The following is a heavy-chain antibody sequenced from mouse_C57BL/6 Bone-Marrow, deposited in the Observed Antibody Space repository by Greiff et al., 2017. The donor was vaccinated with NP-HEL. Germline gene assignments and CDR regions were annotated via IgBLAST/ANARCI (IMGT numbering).Heavy chain of an antibody. CDR2: IRLKSDNYAT. CDR1: GFTFSNYW. J-gene: IGHJ3*01. D-gene: IGHD3-2*02. CDR3: TRQLRLLFAD. Sequence: EVKLVESGGGLVQPGGSMKLSCVASGFTFSNYWMNWVRQSPEKGLEWVAQIRLKSDNYATHYAESVKGRFTISRDDSNSSVYLQMNNLRAEDTGSYYCTRQLRLLFADWGQGTLVTVSA. V-gene: IGHV6-3*01.